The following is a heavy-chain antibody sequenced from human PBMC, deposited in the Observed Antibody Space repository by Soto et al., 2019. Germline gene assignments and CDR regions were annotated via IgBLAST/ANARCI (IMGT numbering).Heavy chain of an antibody. V-gene: IGHV4-59*01. CDR2: IYYSGST. J-gene: IGHJ4*02. Sequence: SETLSLTCTVSGGSISSYYWSWIRQPPGKGLEWIGYIYYSGSTNYNPSLKSRVTISVDTSKNQFSLKLSSVTAADTAVYYCARGEQWLTPFDYWGQGTLVTVSS. D-gene: IGHD6-19*01. CDR1: GGSISSYY. CDR3: ARGEQWLTPFDY.